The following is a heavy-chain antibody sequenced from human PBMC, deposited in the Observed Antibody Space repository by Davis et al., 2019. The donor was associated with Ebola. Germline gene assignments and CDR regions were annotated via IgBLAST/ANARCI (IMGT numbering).Heavy chain of an antibody. CDR3: AKGGSGWPSDYSYDMGV. V-gene: IGHV3-23*01. CDR2: LTSRGGGT. Sequence: PGGSLRLSCTASGFTFSSYAMTWARQAPGTSLGWVYALTSRGGGTYYADSVTGRFTISRDNSKNTLYLQMNSLRVEDTAVYYCAKGGSGWPSDYSYDMGVWGKGTTVTVSS. CDR1: GFTFSSYA. J-gene: IGHJ6*04. D-gene: IGHD6-19*01.